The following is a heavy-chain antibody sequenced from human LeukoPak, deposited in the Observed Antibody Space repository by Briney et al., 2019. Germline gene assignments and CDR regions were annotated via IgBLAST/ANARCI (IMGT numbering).Heavy chain of an antibody. V-gene: IGHV4-61*02. CDR1: GGSISSGSYY. D-gene: IGHD6-19*01. Sequence: PSQTLSLTCTVSGGSISSGSYYWSWIRQPAGKGLEWLGRIYTSGSTNYNPSLKSRVTISADTSKNQFSLKLSSVTAADTAFYYCARDRVAVPAGDWGQGTLVTVSS. J-gene: IGHJ4*02. CDR3: ARDRVAVPAGD. CDR2: IYTSGST.